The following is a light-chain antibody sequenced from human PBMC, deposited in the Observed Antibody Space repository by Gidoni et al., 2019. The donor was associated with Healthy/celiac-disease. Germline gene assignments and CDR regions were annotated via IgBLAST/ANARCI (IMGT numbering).Light chain of an antibody. Sequence: QSALTQPRSVSGSPGQSVTISCTGTSSDVGGYNYVPWYQQHPGKAPKLMIYDVSKRPSGVPDRFSGSKSGHTASLTISGLQAEDEADYYCCSYAGSYTWVFGGGTNLTVL. J-gene: IGLJ3*02. V-gene: IGLV2-11*01. CDR1: SSDVGGYNY. CDR3: CSYAGSYTWV. CDR2: DVS.